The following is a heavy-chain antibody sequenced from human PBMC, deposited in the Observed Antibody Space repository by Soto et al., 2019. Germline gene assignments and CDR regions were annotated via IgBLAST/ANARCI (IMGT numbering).Heavy chain of an antibody. Sequence: GGSLRLSCAASGFTVSSNYMSWVRQAPGKGLEWVSVIYSGGSTYYADSVKGRFTISRDNSKNTLYLQMNSLRAEDTAVYYCARVSRTAADLYYYYGMDVWGQGTTVTVSS. CDR3: ARVSRTAADLYYYYGMDV. D-gene: IGHD6-13*01. V-gene: IGHV3-53*01. CDR2: IYSGGST. J-gene: IGHJ6*02. CDR1: GFTVSSNY.